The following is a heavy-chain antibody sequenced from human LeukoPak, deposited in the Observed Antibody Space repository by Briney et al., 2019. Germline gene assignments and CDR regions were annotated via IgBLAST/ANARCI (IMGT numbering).Heavy chain of an antibody. CDR3: ARLLAAPEWFDP. Sequence: SETLSLTCTVSGGSISSYYWSWIRQPPGKGLEWIGYIYYSGSTNYNPSLKSRVTISVDTSKNQFSLKLSSVTAADTAVYYCARLLAAPEWFDPWGQGTLVTVSS. CDR1: GGSISSYY. V-gene: IGHV4-59*01. D-gene: IGHD1-26*01. J-gene: IGHJ5*02. CDR2: IYYSGST.